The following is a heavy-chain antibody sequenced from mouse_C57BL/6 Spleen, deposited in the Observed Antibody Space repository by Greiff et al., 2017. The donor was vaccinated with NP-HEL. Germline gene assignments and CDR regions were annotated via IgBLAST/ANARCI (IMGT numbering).Heavy chain of an antibody. CDR1: GFTFSSYA. D-gene: IGHD1-1*01. CDR2: ISDGGSYT. CDR3: AREPITTVVAPYWYFDV. V-gene: IGHV5-4*01. J-gene: IGHJ1*03. Sequence: EVQGVESGGGLVKPGGSLKLSCAASGFTFSSYAMSWVRQTPEKRLEWVATISDGGSYTYYPDNVKGRFTISRDNAKNNLYLQMSHLKSEDTAMYYCAREPITTVVAPYWYFDVWGTGTTVTVSS.